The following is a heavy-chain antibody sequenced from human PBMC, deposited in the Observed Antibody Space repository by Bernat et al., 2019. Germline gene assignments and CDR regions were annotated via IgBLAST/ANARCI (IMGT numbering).Heavy chain of an antibody. V-gene: IGHV3-30*01. Sequence: QVQLVESGGGVVQPGRSLRLSCAASVFTFSSYAMHWVRQAPGKGLEWVAVISYDGSNKYYADSVKGRFTISRDNSKNTLYLQMNSLRAEDTAVYYCARGPTYYYYYMDVWGKGTTVTVSS. CDR2: ISYDGSNK. CDR3: ARGPTYYYYYMDV. J-gene: IGHJ6*03. CDR1: VFTFSSYA.